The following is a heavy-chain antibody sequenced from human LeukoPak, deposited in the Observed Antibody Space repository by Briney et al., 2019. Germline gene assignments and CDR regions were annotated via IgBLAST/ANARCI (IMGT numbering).Heavy chain of an antibody. CDR1: GGSPSSYY. D-gene: IGHD2-2*01. CDR2: IYSSGST. Sequence: PSETLSLTCTVSGGSPSSYYWTWIRQPAGKGLEWIGRIYSSGSTNYNPSLKSRVTMSVDTSKNQFSLKLTSVTAADTAVYYCARSRGPPAAFSSWFGPWGQGTLVTVSS. J-gene: IGHJ5*02. CDR3: ARSRGPPAAFSSWFGP. V-gene: IGHV4-4*07.